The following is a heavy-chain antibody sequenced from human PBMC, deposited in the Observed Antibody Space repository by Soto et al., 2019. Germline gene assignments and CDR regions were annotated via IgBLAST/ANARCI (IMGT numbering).Heavy chain of an antibody. CDR2: ISGSGVST. V-gene: IGHV3-23*01. CDR3: AKVGCFGGVIVIPYYFDY. Sequence: EVQLLESGGGLVQPGGSLRLSCAASGFTFSGYAMSWVRQAPGKGLEWVSAISGSGVSTYYADSVKGRFTISRDNYKNTLYLQMNSLRAEDTAVYYCAKVGCFGGVIVIPYYFDYWGQGTLVTVSS. D-gene: IGHD3-16*02. CDR1: GFTFSGYA. J-gene: IGHJ4*02.